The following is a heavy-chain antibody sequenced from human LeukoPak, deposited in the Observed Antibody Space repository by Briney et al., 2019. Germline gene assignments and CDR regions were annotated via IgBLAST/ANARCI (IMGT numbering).Heavy chain of an antibody. Sequence: GESLKISCKGSGYSFTSYWIGWVRQMPGKGLEWMGIIYPGDSDTRYSPSFQGQVTTSADKSISTAYLQWSSLKASDTAMYYCARPYYDSSGYSSFDYWGQGTLVTVSS. CDR3: ARPYYDSSGYSSFDY. V-gene: IGHV5-51*01. CDR2: IYPGDSDT. CDR1: GYSFTSYW. D-gene: IGHD3-22*01. J-gene: IGHJ4*02.